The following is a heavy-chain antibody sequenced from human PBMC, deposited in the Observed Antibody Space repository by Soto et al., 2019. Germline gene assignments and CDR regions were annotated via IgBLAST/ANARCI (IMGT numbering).Heavy chain of an antibody. CDR2: INHSGST. Sequence: PSETLSLTCAVYGGSFSGYYWSWIRQPPGKGLEWIGEINHSGSTNYSPSLKSRVTISVDTSKNQFSLKLSSVTAADTAVYYCARGSVSNLVSYFDYWGQGTLVTVSS. V-gene: IGHV4-34*01. CDR3: ARGSVSNLVSYFDY. D-gene: IGHD6-13*01. J-gene: IGHJ4*02. CDR1: GGSFSGYY.